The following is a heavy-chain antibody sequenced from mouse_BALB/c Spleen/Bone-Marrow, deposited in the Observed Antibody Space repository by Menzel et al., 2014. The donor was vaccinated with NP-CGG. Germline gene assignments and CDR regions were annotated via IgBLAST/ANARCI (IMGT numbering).Heavy chain of an antibody. Sequence: VQLKQSGTVLARPGASVKMSCKASGYSFTSYWIHWVKQRPGQGLEWIGAIYPGDSDTSFNQKFKDKAKPTAVTSASTAYMELSSLTNEDSAVYYCTRRTATLDYWGQGTTLTVSS. D-gene: IGHD1-2*01. J-gene: IGHJ2*01. V-gene: IGHV1-5*01. CDR2: IYPGDSDT. CDR3: TRRTATLDY. CDR1: GYSFTSYW.